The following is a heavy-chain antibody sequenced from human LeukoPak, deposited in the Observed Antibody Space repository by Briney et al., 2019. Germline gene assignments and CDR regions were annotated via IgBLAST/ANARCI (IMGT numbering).Heavy chain of an antibody. V-gene: IGHV3-74*01. J-gene: IGHJ4*02. CDR1: GFTFSSFW. Sequence: PGGSLRLSCAASGFTFSSFWMNWVRQAPGKGLVWVSRITSDGRGTTYADSVKGRFTISRDSAKNTLYLQMNSLRAEDTAVYYCARAIDYWGQGTLVTVSS. CDR3: ARAIDY. D-gene: IGHD2-2*02. CDR2: ITSDGRGT.